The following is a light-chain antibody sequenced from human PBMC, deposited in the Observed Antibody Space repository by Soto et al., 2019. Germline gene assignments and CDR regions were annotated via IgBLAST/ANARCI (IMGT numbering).Light chain of an antibody. J-gene: IGLJ2*01. Sequence: QSALTQPPSASGSPGQSVAISCTGTSSDIGGYNYVSWYQIHPGKAPKLIIYEVSKRPSGVPDRFSGSKSDNTASLIVSGLQAEDEADYYCSSYAGSNMGVFGGGTKVTVL. CDR3: SSYAGSNMGV. CDR2: EVS. V-gene: IGLV2-8*01. CDR1: SSDIGGYNY.